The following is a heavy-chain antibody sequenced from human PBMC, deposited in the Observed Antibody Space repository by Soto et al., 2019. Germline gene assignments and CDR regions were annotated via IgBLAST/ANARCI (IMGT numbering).Heavy chain of an antibody. V-gene: IGHV4-30-4*01. CDR3: AKGVVIGGWFDP. CDR2: IYYSGST. D-gene: IGHD3-16*02. Sequence: PSETLSLTCTVSGGSIGSGDYYWSWILHPPGKGLEWIGYIYYSGSTYYNPSLKSRVTISVDTSKNQFSLKLSSVTAADTAVYYCAKGVVIGGWFDPWGQGTLVTVSS. J-gene: IGHJ5*02. CDR1: GGSIGSGDYY.